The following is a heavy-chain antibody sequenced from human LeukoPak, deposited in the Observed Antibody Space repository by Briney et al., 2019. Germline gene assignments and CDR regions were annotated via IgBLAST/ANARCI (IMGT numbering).Heavy chain of an antibody. CDR1: GFTFSSYT. J-gene: IGHJ4*02. V-gene: IGHV3-74*01. D-gene: IGHD3-9*01. CDR3: AMDMTGLADS. CDR2: INPDGSIT. Sequence: PGGSLRLSCAASGFTFSSYTMNWVRQAPGKGLVWVSRINPDGSITTYADSVKGRFTISRDNAKNTLYLQMNSLRVEDTAIYYCAMDMTGLADSWGQGTLVSVSS.